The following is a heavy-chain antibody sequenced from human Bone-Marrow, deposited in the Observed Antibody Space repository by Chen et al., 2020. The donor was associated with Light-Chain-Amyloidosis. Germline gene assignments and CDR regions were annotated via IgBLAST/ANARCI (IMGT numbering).Heavy chain of an antibody. Sequence: EVQLVESGGGLIQPGGSLRLSCAASGFAVRDNYMRWVRQAPGKGLEWVSLIYRGVTTYYADSVKGRFTISRDNSKNTLYLQMNSLRADDSAVYYCARDPEISSGGFDLWGRGTLVTVSS. V-gene: IGHV3-53*01. CDR1: GFAVRDNY. CDR2: IYRGVTT. J-gene: IGHJ2*01. CDR3: ARDPEISSGGFDL. D-gene: IGHD6-25*01.